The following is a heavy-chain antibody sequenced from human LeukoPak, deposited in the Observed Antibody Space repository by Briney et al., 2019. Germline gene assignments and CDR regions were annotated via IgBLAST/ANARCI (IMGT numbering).Heavy chain of an antibody. Sequence: GGSLRLSCAASGFTFSNYGMHWVRQAPGKGLEWVAFIHYDGNKKYYPDSVKGRFTISRDNSKNTLYLQMNSLRAEDTAVYYCAKEDWVRGPSRLDYWGQGTLVTVSS. CDR2: IHYDGNKK. V-gene: IGHV3-30*02. D-gene: IGHD3-10*01. J-gene: IGHJ4*02. CDR1: GFTFSNYG. CDR3: AKEDWVRGPSRLDY.